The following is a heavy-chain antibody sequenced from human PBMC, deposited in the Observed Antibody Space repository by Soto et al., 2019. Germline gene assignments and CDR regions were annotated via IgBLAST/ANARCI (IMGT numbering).Heavy chain of an antibody. J-gene: IGHJ4*02. CDR2: ITGSGDYT. Sequence: EVQLLESGGGLAQPGASLRLSCAASGFTFGNYAMSWVRQAPGKGLEWVSSITGSGDYTYYADSVKGRFTISRDNSKNTLYLQMNSLRAGDTAVYYCAKARYFDSTGYLYYFDYWGQGTLITVSS. V-gene: IGHV3-23*01. CDR3: AKARYFDSTGYLYYFDY. CDR1: GFTFGNYA. D-gene: IGHD3-22*01.